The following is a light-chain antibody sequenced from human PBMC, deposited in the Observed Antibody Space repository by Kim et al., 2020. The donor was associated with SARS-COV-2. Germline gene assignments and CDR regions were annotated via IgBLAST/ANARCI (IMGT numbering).Light chain of an antibody. J-gene: IGKJ1*01. CDR3: QKRNIWPRT. Sequence: LRPEETASPSCTASQSVASQLASCQHKVGLAPRLLIFDAPSRVAGIPARFGGSVSETDFTLTISSLEPEDFAVYYSQKRNIWPRTFGQGTQ. CDR2: DAP. V-gene: IGKV3-11*01. CDR1: QSVASQ.